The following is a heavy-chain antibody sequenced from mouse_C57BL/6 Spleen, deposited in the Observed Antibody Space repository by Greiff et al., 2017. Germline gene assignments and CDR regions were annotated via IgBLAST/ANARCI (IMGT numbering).Heavy chain of an antibody. CDR3: AREGDGYLLLY. Sequence: QVQLQQSGPELVKPGASVKISCKASGYAFSSSWMNWVKQRPGKGLEWIGRIYPGDGDTNYNGKFKGKATLTADKSSSTAYMQLSSLTSEDSAVYFCAREGDGYLLLYWGQGTTLTVSS. CDR2: IYPGDGDT. D-gene: IGHD2-3*01. J-gene: IGHJ2*01. CDR1: GYAFSSSW. V-gene: IGHV1-82*01.